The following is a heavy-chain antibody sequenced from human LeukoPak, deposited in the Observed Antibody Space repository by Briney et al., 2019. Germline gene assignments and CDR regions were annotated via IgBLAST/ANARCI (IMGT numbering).Heavy chain of an antibody. Sequence: GRSPRLSCAASGFTFSSYAMSWVRQAPGKGLEWVSAISGSGGSTYYADSVKGRFTISRDNSKNTLYLQMNSLRAEDTAVYYCALHRNYYCMDVWGKGTTVTVSS. V-gene: IGHV3-23*01. J-gene: IGHJ6*03. CDR1: GFTFSSYA. CDR3: ALHRNYYCMDV. CDR2: ISGSGGST.